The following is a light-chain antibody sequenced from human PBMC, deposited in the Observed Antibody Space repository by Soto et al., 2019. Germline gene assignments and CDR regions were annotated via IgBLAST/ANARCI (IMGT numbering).Light chain of an antibody. CDR1: SSDVGPYDR. CDR3: TSYGGRDDTI. V-gene: IGLV2-8*01. Sequence: QSALTQPPSASGSPGQSVTISCTGTSSDVGPYDRVSWYQQHPGKPPKLIIYAVSDRTSGVPDRFSASKSDNTASLTVSGLQSEDEADYYCTSYGGRDDTIFGGGTKLTVL. CDR2: AVS. J-gene: IGLJ2*01.